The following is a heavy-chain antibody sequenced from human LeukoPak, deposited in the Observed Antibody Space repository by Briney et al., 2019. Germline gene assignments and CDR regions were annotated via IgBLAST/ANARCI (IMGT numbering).Heavy chain of an antibody. J-gene: IGHJ4*02. Sequence: GGSLRLSCAASGYTFSDYALRWVRQAPGKGLEWVSSISGSGVSTYYTDSVKGGFTISRDNSKNTLFLQTNSLRAEDTAVYYCAKEACTSPTCYSNCWGQGTLVTVSS. CDR1: GYTFSDYA. CDR3: AKEACTSPTCYSNC. V-gene: IGHV3-23*01. D-gene: IGHD2-2*01. CDR2: ISGSGVST.